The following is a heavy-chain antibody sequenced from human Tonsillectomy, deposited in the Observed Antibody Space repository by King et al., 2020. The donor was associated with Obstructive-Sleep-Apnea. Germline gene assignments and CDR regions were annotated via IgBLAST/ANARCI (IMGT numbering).Heavy chain of an antibody. D-gene: IGHD6-13*01. CDR2: IWYDGSND. CDR1: GFTFRSYG. J-gene: IGHJ4*02. Sequence: QLVESGGGVVQPGRSLRLSCAASGFTFRSYGMHWVRQAPGKGLEWVAVIWYDGSNDNYADSVKDRFTVSRDNSKNTLYLQMNSLRAEDTAVYYCAKDSQSDGGSCSDYWGQGTLVTVSS. CDR3: AKDSQSDGGSCSDY. V-gene: IGHV3-33*03.